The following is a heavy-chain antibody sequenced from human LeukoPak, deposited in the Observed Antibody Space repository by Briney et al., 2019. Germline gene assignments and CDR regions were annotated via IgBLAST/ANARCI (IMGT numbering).Heavy chain of an antibody. CDR3: AREGGSSWSFDY. V-gene: IGHV4-4*07. Sequence: SETLSLTCTVSGGSISSYYWSWIRQPAGKGLDGIGRIYTSGSTNYNPSLKSRVTMSVDTSKNQFSLKLSSVTAADTAVYYCAREGGSSWSFDYWGQGTLVTVSS. CDR2: IYTSGST. D-gene: IGHD6-13*01. J-gene: IGHJ4*02. CDR1: GGSISSYY.